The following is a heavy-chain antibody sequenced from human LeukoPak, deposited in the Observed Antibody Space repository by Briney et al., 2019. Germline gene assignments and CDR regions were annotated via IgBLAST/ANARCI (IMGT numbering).Heavy chain of an antibody. CDR1: GFTFSSYA. D-gene: IGHD3-22*01. J-gene: IGHJ4*02. Sequence: TGGSLRLSCAASGFTFSSYALSWVRQAPGKGLEWVSGISGSGGSVYYADSVKGRFTISRDNSRNTVFLQMNSLRAEDSGVYYCATDRERDPSVYYLVGGQGTLITVSS. V-gene: IGHV3-23*01. CDR2: ISGSGGSV. CDR3: ATDRERDPSVYYLV.